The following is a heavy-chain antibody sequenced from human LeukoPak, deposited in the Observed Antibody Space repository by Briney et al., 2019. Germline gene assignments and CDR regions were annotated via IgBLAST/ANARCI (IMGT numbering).Heavy chain of an antibody. Sequence: PGGSLRLSCAASGFTFSRYWMSWVRKAPGKGLEWVANIKQDGSEKYYVDSVKGRFTISRDNAKNSLYLQMNSLRAEDTAVYYCARQRRYCSGDNCYQRTFDYWGQGTLVTVSS. J-gene: IGHJ4*02. D-gene: IGHD2-15*01. CDR2: IKQDGSEK. CDR1: GFTFSRYW. V-gene: IGHV3-7*01. CDR3: ARQRRYCSGDNCYQRTFDY.